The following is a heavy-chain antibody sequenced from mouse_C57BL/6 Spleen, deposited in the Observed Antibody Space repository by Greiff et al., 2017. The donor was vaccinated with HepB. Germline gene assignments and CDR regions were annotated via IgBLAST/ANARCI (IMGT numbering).Heavy chain of an antibody. Sequence: VQLKQSGPELVKPGASVKISCKASGYTFTDYYMNWVKQSHGKSLEWFGDINPNNGGTSYNQKFKGKATLTVDKSSSTAYMELRSLTSEDSAVYYCARRDYRNAMDYWGQGTSVTVSS. D-gene: IGHD2-14*01. V-gene: IGHV1-26*01. CDR1: GYTFTDYY. CDR3: ARRDYRNAMDY. J-gene: IGHJ4*01. CDR2: INPNNGGT.